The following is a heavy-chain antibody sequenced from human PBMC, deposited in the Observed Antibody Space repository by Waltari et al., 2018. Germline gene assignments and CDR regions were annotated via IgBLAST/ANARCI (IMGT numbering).Heavy chain of an antibody. Sequence: QLQLQESGPGLVKPSDTLSLTCTVSGGSISSSRYYWGWIRQPPGEGLEWLGSIYYSGITYYNPSLKSRLTISVDTSKNQFSLKLSSVTASDTAVYYCASRGPRYYFDYWGQGTLVTVSS. J-gene: IGHJ4*02. CDR1: GGSISSSRYY. CDR3: ASRGPRYYFDY. V-gene: IGHV4-39*07. CDR2: IYYSGIT. D-gene: IGHD2-15*01.